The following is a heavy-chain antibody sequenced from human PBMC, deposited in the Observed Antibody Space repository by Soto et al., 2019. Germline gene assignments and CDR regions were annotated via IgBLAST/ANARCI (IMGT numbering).Heavy chain of an antibody. CDR1: GDSIRSYY. CDR3: ARAYGGFDNGLDV. Sequence: SETLSLTCTVSGDSIRSYYWTWIRQPPGKGLELIAYIYYSGSTRYNPSLKSRVTISVDMSKNQFSLKLSSVIAADTAVYYCARAYGGFDNGLDVWGQGTAVTVSS. V-gene: IGHV4-59*01. CDR2: IYYSGST. J-gene: IGHJ6*02. D-gene: IGHD5-12*01.